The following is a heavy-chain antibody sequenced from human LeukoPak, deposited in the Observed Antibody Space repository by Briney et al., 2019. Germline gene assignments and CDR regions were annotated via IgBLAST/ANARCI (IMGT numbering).Heavy chain of an antibody. CDR3: VRGSGWFFGL. D-gene: IGHD6-19*01. CDR1: QFIISYDW. V-gene: IGHV3-7*01. J-gene: IGHJ4*02. CDR2: IKEDGRDI. Sequence: GGSLRLSCAASQFIISYDWMHWVRQAPGKGLGWVASIKEDGRDIHYLDSVKGRFSISRDNAKNSLYLEMNTLRAEDTAVYYCVRGSGWFFGLWGQGSLVTVSS.